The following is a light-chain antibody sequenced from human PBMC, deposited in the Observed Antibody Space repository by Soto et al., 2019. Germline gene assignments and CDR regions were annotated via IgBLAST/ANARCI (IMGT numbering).Light chain of an antibody. CDR3: SSWTSSSSYV. CDR2: DVS. J-gene: IGLJ1*01. V-gene: IGLV2-14*01. CDR1: SSDVGGYNS. Sequence: QSALTQPASVSGSPGQSTAISCTGTSSDVGGYNSVSWYQQYPGKAPKLMIHDVSNRPSGVSDRFSGSKSGNTASLTISGLQAEDEADYYCSSWTSSSSYVFGSGTKVTVL.